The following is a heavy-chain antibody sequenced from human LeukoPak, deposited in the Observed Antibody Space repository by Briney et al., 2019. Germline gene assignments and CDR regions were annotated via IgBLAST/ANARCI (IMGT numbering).Heavy chain of an antibody. CDR3: ARLPAASRDYYYMDV. D-gene: IGHD2-2*01. Sequence: GESLKISCKGSGYSFTSYWIGWVRQMPGKGREWLGIIYPGDSDTRYSPSFQGQVAISADKSISTGYLQSSSLKASDTAMYYCARLPAASRDYYYMDVWGKGTTVTVSS. CDR2: IYPGDSDT. CDR1: GYSFTSYW. V-gene: IGHV5-51*01. J-gene: IGHJ6*03.